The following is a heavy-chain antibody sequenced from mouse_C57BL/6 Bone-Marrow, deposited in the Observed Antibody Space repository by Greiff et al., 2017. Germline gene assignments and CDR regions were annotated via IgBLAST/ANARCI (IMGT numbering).Heavy chain of an antibody. CDR3: ARNGWFLWYFDV. CDR2: LWSGGST. J-gene: IGHJ1*03. V-gene: IGHV2-2*01. CDR1: GFSLTSYG. D-gene: IGHD2-3*01. Sequence: VKLVESGPGLVQPSQSLSITCTVSGFSLTSYGVHWVRQSPGKGLEWLGVLWSGGSTDYNAAFISRLSISKDNSKSQVFFKMNSLQADDTAIYYCARNGWFLWYFDVWGTGTTVTVSS.